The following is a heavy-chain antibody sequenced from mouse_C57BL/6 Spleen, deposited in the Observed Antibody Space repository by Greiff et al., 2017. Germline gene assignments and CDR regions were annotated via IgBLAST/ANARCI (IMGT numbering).Heavy chain of an antibody. D-gene: IGHD2-5*01. CDR2: FYPGSGSI. CDR1: GYTFTEYT. Sequence: QVHVKQSGAELVKPGASVKLSCKASGYTFTEYTIHWVKQRSGQGLEWIGWFYPGSGSIKYNAKFKDKATLTADKSSSTVYMELSRLTSEDSAVYFCARHGYYSNGFDYWGQGTTLTVSS. V-gene: IGHV1-62-2*01. J-gene: IGHJ2*01. CDR3: ARHGYYSNGFDY.